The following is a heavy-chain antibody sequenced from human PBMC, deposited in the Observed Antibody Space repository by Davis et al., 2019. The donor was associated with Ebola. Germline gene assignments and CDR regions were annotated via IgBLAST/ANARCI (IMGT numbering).Heavy chain of an antibody. CDR2: IYNGGYT. CDR1: GFTVSSNY. V-gene: IGHV3-53*01. Sequence: PGGSLRLSCAPSGFTVSSNYMSWVRQAPGKGLEWVSVIYNGGYTSYADSVKGRFTISRDNSKNTLYLQMNSLRAEDTAVYYCARDGYYDFWSGFHVYWGQGTLVTVSS. J-gene: IGHJ4*02. CDR3: ARDGYYDFWSGFHVY. D-gene: IGHD3-3*01.